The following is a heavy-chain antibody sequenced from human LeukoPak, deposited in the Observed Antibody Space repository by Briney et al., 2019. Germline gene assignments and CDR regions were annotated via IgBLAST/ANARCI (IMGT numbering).Heavy chain of an antibody. V-gene: IGHV3-30*18. D-gene: IGHD6-13*01. CDR3: AKGAAAGKVDWFDP. J-gene: IGHJ5*02. CDR1: GFTFSSYG. Sequence: GGPLRLSCAASGFTFSSYGMHWVRQAPGKGLEWVAVISYDGSNKYYADSVKGRFTISRDNSKNTLYLQMNSLRAEDTAVYYCAKGAAAGKVDWFDPWGQGTLVTVSS. CDR2: ISYDGSNK.